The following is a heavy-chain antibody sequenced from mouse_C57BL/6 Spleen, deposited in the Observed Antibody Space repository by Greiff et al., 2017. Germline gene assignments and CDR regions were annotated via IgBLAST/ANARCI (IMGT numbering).Heavy chain of an antibody. Sequence: VKLQQPGAELVMPGASVKLSCKASGYTFTSYWMHWVKQRPGQGLEWIGEIDPSDSYTNYNQKFKGKSTLTVDKSSSTAYMQLSSLTSEDSAVYYCARSDSVVATGGYWGQGTSVTVSS. CDR1: GYTFTSYW. J-gene: IGHJ4*01. V-gene: IGHV1-69*01. CDR3: ARSDSVVATGGY. CDR2: IDPSDSYT. D-gene: IGHD1-1*01.